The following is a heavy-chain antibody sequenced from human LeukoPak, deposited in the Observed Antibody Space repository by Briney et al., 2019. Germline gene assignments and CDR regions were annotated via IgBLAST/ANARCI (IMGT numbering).Heavy chain of an antibody. Sequence: GGSLRLSCAASGFTASSNYMTWVRQAPGKGLEWVSIIYAGGMTYYADSVKGRFTISRDNSKNMLYLQMNSLRAADTAVYYCARGTSRTSPLSGYYRGYFDYWGQGTLVTVSS. CDR3: ARGTSRTSPLSGYYRGYFDY. J-gene: IGHJ4*02. V-gene: IGHV3-66*02. CDR1: GFTASSNY. CDR2: IYAGGMT. D-gene: IGHD3-3*01.